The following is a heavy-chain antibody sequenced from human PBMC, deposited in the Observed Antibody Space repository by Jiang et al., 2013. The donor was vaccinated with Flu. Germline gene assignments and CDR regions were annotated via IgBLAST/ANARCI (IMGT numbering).Heavy chain of an antibody. V-gene: IGHV4-4*09. Sequence: QLVESGPGLVKPSETLSLTCTVSGVSITTYYWSWVRQPPGRGLEWIGYMYSGGSTTYNPSLKSRVTISVDTSKNQFSLRLSSVTAADTAVYFCARIAAAGKGLYYYYYIDVWGKGTTVTVSS. CDR3: ARIAAAGKGLYYYYYIDV. D-gene: IGHD6-13*01. CDR2: MYSGGST. CDR1: GVSITTYY. J-gene: IGHJ6*03.